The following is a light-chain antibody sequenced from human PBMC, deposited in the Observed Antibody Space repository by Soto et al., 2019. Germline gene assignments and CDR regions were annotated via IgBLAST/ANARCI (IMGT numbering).Light chain of an antibody. J-gene: IGLJ1*01. Sequence: QSVLTQPASVSGSPGQSITISCTGTSSDVGAYNYVSWYQQHPGKAPKLMISEVSNRPSGVSNRFSGSKSGNTASLTISGLQAEDAADYYCSSYTSTSTLYVFGTGTKLTVL. CDR2: EVS. CDR3: SSYTSTSTLYV. CDR1: SSDVGAYNY. V-gene: IGLV2-14*01.